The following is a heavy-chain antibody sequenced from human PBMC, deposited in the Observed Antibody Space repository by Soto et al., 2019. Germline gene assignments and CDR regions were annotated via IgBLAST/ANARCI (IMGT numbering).Heavy chain of an antibody. D-gene: IGHD1-1*01. CDR1: GYTFTSYG. Sequence: QVHLVQSGAEVKKPGASVKVSCKCSGYTFTSYGITWVRQAPGQGLEWMGWISAHNDNTDYAQKLQGRVTVTRDTSTSTASMELRSLRSDDTAVYYGARGRYGDYWGQGALVTVSS. CDR3: ARGRYGDY. J-gene: IGHJ4*02. CDR2: ISAHNDNT. V-gene: IGHV1-18*01.